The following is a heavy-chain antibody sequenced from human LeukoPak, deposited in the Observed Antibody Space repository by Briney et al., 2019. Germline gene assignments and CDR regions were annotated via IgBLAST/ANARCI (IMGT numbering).Heavy chain of an antibody. V-gene: IGHV3-7*01. CDR3: ARLGNRIVGGDDACDT. CDR2: IKYDGSEK. D-gene: IGHD1-26*01. CDR1: GFSLSSHW. Sequence: GGTLRLSCAASGFSLSSHWMSWVCQPPGKGLEWVASIKYDGSEKRYVDSVRGRFTISRDNARNSLYLQMSSLSAEDTAVYHCARLGNRIVGGDDACDTCGQGTMVIVSS. J-gene: IGHJ3*02.